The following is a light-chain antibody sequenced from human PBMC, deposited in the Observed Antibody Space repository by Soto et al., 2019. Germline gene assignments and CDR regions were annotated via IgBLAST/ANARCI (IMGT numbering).Light chain of an antibody. J-gene: IGKJ5*01. Sequence: EIVLTQSPAILSLSPGERATLSCRASQSVSSDLAWYQQKPGQAPRLFIYDASNRATGIPARLSGSGSGTDFTLTISSLEPEDFAVYHCQQRSSWPFTFGQGTRLEIK. CDR2: DAS. V-gene: IGKV3-11*01. CDR1: QSVSSD. CDR3: QQRSSWPFT.